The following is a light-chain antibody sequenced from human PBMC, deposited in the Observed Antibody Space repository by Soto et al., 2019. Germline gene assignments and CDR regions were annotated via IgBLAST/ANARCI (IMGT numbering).Light chain of an antibody. CDR3: CSYAGSRNYV. CDR1: SSDVGSYNL. J-gene: IGLJ1*01. CDR2: EGS. Sequence: QSALTQPASVSGSPGQSITISCTGTSSDVGSYNLVSWYQQHPGKAPKLMIYEGSKRPSGVSNRFSGSKSGNTASLTISGLQAEDEADYYCCSYAGSRNYVFGTGTSSPS. V-gene: IGLV2-23*01.